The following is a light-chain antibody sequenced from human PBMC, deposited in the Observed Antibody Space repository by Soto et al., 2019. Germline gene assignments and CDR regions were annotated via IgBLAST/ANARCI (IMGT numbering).Light chain of an antibody. CDR3: QQYGYSFRA. Sequence: EILLTQSPGTLSLSPGERATLSCRASQSVSSSYLSWYQLKPGQAPRLLIYGASSRATGIPDRFSGSESGTDFTLTISRLEPEDFAVYYCQQYGYSFRAFRQGTKVEL. CDR2: GAS. CDR1: QSVSSSY. V-gene: IGKV3-20*01. J-gene: IGKJ1*01.